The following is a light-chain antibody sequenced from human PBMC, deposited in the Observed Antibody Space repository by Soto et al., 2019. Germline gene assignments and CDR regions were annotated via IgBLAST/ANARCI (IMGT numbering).Light chain of an antibody. CDR1: QAINTY. J-gene: IGKJ1*01. Sequence: DIQLTQSPSFLSASVGDRVTITFRASQAINTYLAWYQQKPGKAPKLLIYDASTLESGVPSRFSASGSGTEFTLTISSLHPDDFATYYCQEYNNYWTFGQGTKVDI. V-gene: IGKV1-9*01. CDR3: QEYNNYWT. CDR2: DAS.